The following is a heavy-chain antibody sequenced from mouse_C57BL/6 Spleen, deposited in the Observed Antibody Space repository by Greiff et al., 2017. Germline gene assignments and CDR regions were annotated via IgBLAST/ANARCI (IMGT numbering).Heavy chain of an antibody. J-gene: IGHJ3*01. CDR3: VRERYYSNLAWFAY. V-gene: IGHV10-3*01. CDR2: IRSKSSNYAT. D-gene: IGHD2-5*01. Sequence: EVQLQESGGGLVQPKGSLKLSCAASGFTFNTYSMHWVRQAPGKGLEWVARIRSKSSNYATYYADSVEDRFTISRDDSQSVLYRQMNNLKNEDTAIDYCVRERYYSNLAWFAYWGQGTLVTVSA. CDR1: GFTFNTYS.